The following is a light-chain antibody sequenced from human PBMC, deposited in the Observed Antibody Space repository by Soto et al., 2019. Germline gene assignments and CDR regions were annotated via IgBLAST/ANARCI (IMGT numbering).Light chain of an antibody. J-gene: IGKJ1*01. V-gene: IGKV1-39*01. CDR3: HQSAGSRMWT. CDR1: QTIRYS. Sequence: DIQMTQSPSSLSASVGDRVTITCRASQTIRYSLNWYQQKPGKAPKVLIYDASTLQSGVPPRFSGSGSGTDFALTISSLQPEDFATYYCHQSAGSRMWTFGQGTRVEAK. CDR2: DAS.